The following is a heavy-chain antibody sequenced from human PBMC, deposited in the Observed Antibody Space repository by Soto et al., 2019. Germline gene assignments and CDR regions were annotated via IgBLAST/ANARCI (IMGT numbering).Heavy chain of an antibody. CDR2: TYYRSKWYN. D-gene: IGHD2-15*01. J-gene: IGHJ5*02. CDR1: GDSVSSNSAA. CDR3: AREDCSGGSCCWFDP. V-gene: IGHV6-1*01. Sequence: SQTLSPTCAISGDSVSSNSAAWNWIRQSPSRGLEWLGRTYYRSKWYNDYAVSVKSRITINPDTSKNQLSLQMNSVTPEETAVYCCAREDCSGGSCCWFDPGGQGTLVTVSS.